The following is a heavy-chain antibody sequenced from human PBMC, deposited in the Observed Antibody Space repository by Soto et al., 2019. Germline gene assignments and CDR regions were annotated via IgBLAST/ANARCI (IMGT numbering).Heavy chain of an antibody. J-gene: IGHJ5*02. CDR2: LNTYNGNT. CDR1: GYTFNSYG. Sequence: QVQLVQSGGEVKKPGASVRVSCKASGYTFNSYGISWVRQAPGQGLAWMGWLNTYNGNTNYAQKFQGRVSMTTDTSTSTAYLELRSLGSDDTAVYYCARDVLYSASGDCRFDPWGQGTLVTVSS. D-gene: IGHD6-13*01. V-gene: IGHV1-18*01. CDR3: ARDVLYSASGDCRFDP.